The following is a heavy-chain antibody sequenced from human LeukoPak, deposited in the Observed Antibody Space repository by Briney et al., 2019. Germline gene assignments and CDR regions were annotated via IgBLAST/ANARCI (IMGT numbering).Heavy chain of an antibody. CDR3: ARGRDHAFDI. J-gene: IGHJ3*02. CDR1: GLAFTTSA. V-gene: IGHV3-48*01. Sequence: GGSLRLSCAASGLAFTTSAMNWVRQTPGKGLEWLSFISSSSNAIYYGDSVRGRFTISRDNAKNSLYLQMNSLRAEDTAIYFCARGRDHAFDIWGQGTRVTVPS. CDR2: ISSSSNAI.